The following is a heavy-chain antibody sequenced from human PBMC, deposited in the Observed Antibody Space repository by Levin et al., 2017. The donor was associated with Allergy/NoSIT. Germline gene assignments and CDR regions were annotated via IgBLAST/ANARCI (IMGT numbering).Heavy chain of an antibody. D-gene: IGHD3-3*01. CDR1: GFTFSSYA. Sequence: GGSLRLSCAASGFTFSSYAMSWVRQAPGKGLEWVSAISGSGGSTYYADSVKGRFTISRDNAKNTLYLQMNSRRAEGTAVYYCAKSKWGSTIFGVVIEGLFDYWGQGTLVTVSS. CDR2: ISGSGGST. J-gene: IGHJ4*02. CDR3: AKSKWGSTIFGVVIEGLFDY. V-gene: IGHV3-23*01.